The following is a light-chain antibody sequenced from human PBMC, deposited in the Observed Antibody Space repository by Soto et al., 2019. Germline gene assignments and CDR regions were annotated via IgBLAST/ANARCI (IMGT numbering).Light chain of an antibody. CDR2: WAS. CDR1: QSVFYSSNNKNY. V-gene: IGKV4-1*01. Sequence: DIVMTQSPDSLAVSLGERATINCKSSQSVFYSSNNKNYLAWYQQKPGQPPKLLIYWASTRGSGVPDRFSGSGSATDLTLTISSLQAEDVAVYYCQQYYSAPFTFGQGTKLEIK. J-gene: IGKJ2*01. CDR3: QQYYSAPFT.